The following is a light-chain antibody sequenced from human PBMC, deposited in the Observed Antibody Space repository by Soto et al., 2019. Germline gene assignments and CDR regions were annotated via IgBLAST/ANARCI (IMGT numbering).Light chain of an antibody. J-gene: IGKJ5*01. CDR1: QRALYSSNNKNY. V-gene: IGKV4-1*01. Sequence: DIVMTQSPDSLVGSLGEMATINVKCSQRALYSSNNKNYVAWYQQKKGQPPKXXIYWASTRESGVPDRFSGSGYGTDFNLTISSLQTEDFATYYCQHLNGYPITFGQGTRLEIK. CDR3: QHLNGYPIT. CDR2: WAS.